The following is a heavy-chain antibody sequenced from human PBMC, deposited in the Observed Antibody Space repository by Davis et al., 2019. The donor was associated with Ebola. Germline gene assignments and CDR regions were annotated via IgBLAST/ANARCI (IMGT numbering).Heavy chain of an antibody. D-gene: IGHD5-18*01. CDR1: GGTFSNYA. V-gene: IGHV1-69*13. CDR2: IIPIFGTA. CDR3: AKDREGYRSLPNY. J-gene: IGHJ4*02. Sequence: SVKVSCKASGGTFSNYAISWVRQAPGQGLEWMGGIIPIFGTANYAQKFQGRVTITADESTSTAYMELSSLRAEDTAVYYCAKDREGYRSLPNYWGQGTLVTVSS.